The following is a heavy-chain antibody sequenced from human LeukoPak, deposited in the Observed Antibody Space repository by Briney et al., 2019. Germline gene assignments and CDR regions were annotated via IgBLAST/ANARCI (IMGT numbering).Heavy chain of an antibody. Sequence: SETLSLTCTVSGGSISSSSYYWGWIRQPPGKGLEWIGSIYYSGSTYYNPSLKSRVTISVDTSKNQFSLKLSSVTAADTAVYYCARRAFDWLSGSSYFDYWGQGTLVTVSS. CDR3: ARRAFDWLSGSSYFDY. J-gene: IGHJ4*02. CDR2: IYYSGST. D-gene: IGHD3-9*01. CDR1: GGSISSSSYY. V-gene: IGHV4-39*01.